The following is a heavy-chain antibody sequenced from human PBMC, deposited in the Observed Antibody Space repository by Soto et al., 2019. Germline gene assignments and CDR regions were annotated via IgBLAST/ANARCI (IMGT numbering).Heavy chain of an antibody. V-gene: IGHV1-18*01. CDR1: GYTFTSYG. D-gene: IGHD3-3*01. J-gene: IGHJ5*02. CDR3: ARGKHFTIFGVVGGFDP. Sequence: QVQLVQSGAEVKKPGASVKVSCKASGYTFTSYGISWVRQAPGQGLEWMGWISAYNGNTNYAQKLQGRVTMTTDPSTSTAYMELRSLRSDDTAVYYCARGKHFTIFGVVGGFDPWGQGSLVTVSS. CDR2: ISAYNGNT.